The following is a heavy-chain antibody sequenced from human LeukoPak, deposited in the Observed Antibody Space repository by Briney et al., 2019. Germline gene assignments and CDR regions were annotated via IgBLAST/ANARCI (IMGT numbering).Heavy chain of an antibody. D-gene: IGHD3-16*02. CDR1: GGSISISSYY. CDR3: ARANYVWGSYRRKAFDY. J-gene: IGHJ4*02. V-gene: IGHV4-39*07. CDR2: IYYSGST. Sequence: SETLSLTCSVSGGSISISSYYWGWIRQPPGKGLEWIGNIYYSGSTYYNPSLKSRVTISVDTSKNQFSLKLSSVTAADTAVYYCARANYVWGSYRRKAFDYWGQGTLVTVSS.